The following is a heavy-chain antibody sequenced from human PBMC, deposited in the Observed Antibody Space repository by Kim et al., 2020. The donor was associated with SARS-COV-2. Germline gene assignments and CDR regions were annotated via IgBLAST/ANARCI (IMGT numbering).Heavy chain of an antibody. Sequence: GGSLRLSCAASGFDFSEHWMTWVRQAPGRGLEWVANIRKDDGGEYYEDSVKGRVIISRDNANNLLHLQVNSLRDEDTAVYYCARFPTGSKDWYFDLWGRG. CDR3: ARFPTGSKDWYFDL. CDR2: IRKDDGGE. V-gene: IGHV3-7*01. J-gene: IGHJ2*01. CDR1: GFDFSEHW. D-gene: IGHD2-8*02.